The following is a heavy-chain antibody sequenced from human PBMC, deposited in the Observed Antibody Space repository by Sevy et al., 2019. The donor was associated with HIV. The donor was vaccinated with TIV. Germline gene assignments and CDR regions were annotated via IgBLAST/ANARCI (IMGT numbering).Heavy chain of an antibody. CDR3: AKDRWDTTSPSRALDF. Sequence: GGSLRLSCAASGFTLSNCNMNWVRQAPGKGLEWISYIRSGDDTIYYEKSVKGRFTFSIDNAKNSLYLQMDSLTDEDTAVYYCAKDRWDTTSPSRALDFWGQGTLVTVSS. CDR2: IRSGDDTI. CDR1: GFTLSNCN. D-gene: IGHD1-26*01. V-gene: IGHV3-48*02. J-gene: IGHJ4*02.